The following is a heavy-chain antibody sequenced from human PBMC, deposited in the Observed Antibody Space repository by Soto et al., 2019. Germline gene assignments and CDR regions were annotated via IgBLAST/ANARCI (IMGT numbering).Heavy chain of an antibody. CDR2: ISAYNGNT. CDR3: ARDRISSLVVVPAAMYS. V-gene: IGHV1-18*01. D-gene: IGHD2-2*01. CDR1: GYTFTSYG. J-gene: IGHJ4*02. Sequence: GASVKVSRKASGYTFTSYGISWVRQAPGQGLEWMGWISAYNGNTNYAQKLQGRVTMTTDTSTSTAYMELRSLRSDDTAVYYCARDRISSLVVVPAAMYSWGQGTLVTVSS.